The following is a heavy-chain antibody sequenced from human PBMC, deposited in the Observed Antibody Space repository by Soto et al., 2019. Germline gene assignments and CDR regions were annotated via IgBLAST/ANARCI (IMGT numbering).Heavy chain of an antibody. CDR3: AKDNDQITMVRGVIPFYYGMDV. Sequence: PVESLKISCAASGFTFSRHGMHCVRQAPGKGLEWVAVISYDGSNKYYADSVKGRFTISRDNSKNTLYLQMNSLRAEDTAVYYCAKDNDQITMVRGVIPFYYGMDVWGQGTTVTVS. CDR2: ISYDGSNK. CDR1: GFTFSRHG. J-gene: IGHJ6*02. D-gene: IGHD3-10*01. V-gene: IGHV3-30*18.